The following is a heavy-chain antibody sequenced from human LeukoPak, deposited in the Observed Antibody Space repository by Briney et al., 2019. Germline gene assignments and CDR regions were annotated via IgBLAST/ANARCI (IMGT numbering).Heavy chain of an antibody. CDR3: AKDSGIVVVTAIDYFDY. CDR2: ISYDGSNK. Sequence: GGSLRLSCAASGFTFSSYGMHWVRQAPGKGLEWVAVISYDGSNKYYADSVKGRFTISRDNSKSTLYLQMNSLRAEDTAVYYCAKDSGIVVVTAIDYFDYWGQGTLVTVSS. V-gene: IGHV3-30*18. CDR1: GFTFSSYG. J-gene: IGHJ4*02. D-gene: IGHD2-21*02.